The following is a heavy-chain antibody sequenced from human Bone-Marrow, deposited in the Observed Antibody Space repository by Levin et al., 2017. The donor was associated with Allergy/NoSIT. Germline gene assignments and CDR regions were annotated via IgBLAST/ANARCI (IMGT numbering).Heavy chain of an antibody. CDR1: GFTFSSYG. CDR3: ARRYYDFWSGYHRPNYGMDV. V-gene: IGHV3-33*01. Sequence: PGESLKISCAASGFTFSSYGMHWVRQAPGKGLEWVAVIWYDGSNKYYADSVKGRFTISRDNSKNTLYLQMNSLRAEDTAVYYCARRYYDFWSGYHRPNYGMDVWGQGTTVTVSS. D-gene: IGHD3-3*01. J-gene: IGHJ6*02. CDR2: IWYDGSNK.